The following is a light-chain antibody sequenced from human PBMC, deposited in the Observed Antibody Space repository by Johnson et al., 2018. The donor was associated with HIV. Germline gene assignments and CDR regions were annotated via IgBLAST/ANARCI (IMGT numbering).Light chain of an antibody. CDR3: GTWDSSLSAGGV. Sequence: QSVLTQSPSVSAAPGQMVTISCSGSSSNIGNNYVSWYQQLPGTAPKLLIYENNKRPSGIPDRFSGSKSGTSATLGISALQTGDEADYYCGTWDSSLSAGGVFGTGTKVTVL. J-gene: IGLJ1*01. CDR2: ENN. CDR1: SSNIGNNY. V-gene: IGLV1-51*02.